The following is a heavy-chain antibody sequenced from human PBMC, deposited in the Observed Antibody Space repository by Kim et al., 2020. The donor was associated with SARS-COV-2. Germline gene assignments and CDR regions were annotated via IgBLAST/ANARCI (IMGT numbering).Heavy chain of an antibody. CDR3: AREGGGSGVGSYFET. Sequence: SETLSLTCSVSGDSVRTGTFYWSWVRQPPGKRLEWIGHVYYTGSTNYNPSLNSRVKLSIDTSRNQFSLRLTSVTAADTATYFCAREGGGSGVGSYFETWGPGTPLTVSS. V-gene: IGHV4-61*01. D-gene: IGHD3-10*01. CDR2: VYYTGST. CDR1: GDSVRTGTFY. J-gene: IGHJ5*02.